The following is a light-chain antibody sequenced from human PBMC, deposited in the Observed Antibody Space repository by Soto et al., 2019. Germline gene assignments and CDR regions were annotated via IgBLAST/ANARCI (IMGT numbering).Light chain of an antibody. CDR1: SNDVGGYHY. CDR2: DVS. J-gene: IGLJ2*01. V-gene: IGLV2-14*03. CDR3: SSYTSSSTVV. Sequence: QSVLTQPASVSGSPGQSITIACTGTSNDVGGYHYVSWYQLHPGKAPKLIIYDVSNRPSGVSDRFSGSKSGNTASLTISGLQAEDEADYYCSSYTSSSTVVFGGGTSSPS.